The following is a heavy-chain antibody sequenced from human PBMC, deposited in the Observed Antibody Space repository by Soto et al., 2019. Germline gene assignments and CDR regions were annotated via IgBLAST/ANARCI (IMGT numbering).Heavy chain of an antibody. V-gene: IGHV3-23*01. D-gene: IGHD3-10*01. CDR2: ISGSGGST. J-gene: IGHJ3*02. Sequence: GSLRLSCAASGSTFSSYAMSWVRQAPGKGLEWVSAISGSGGSTYYADSVKGRFTISRDNSKNTLDLQMNSLRAEDTAVYYCAKALYYSGSGSYYEQTRPDAFDIWGQGTIVTVSS. CDR1: GSTFSSYA. CDR3: AKALYYSGSGSYYEQTRPDAFDI.